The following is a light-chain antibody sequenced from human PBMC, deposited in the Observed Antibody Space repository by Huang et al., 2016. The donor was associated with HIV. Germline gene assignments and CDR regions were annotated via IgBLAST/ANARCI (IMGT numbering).Light chain of an antibody. CDR3: QQYYNWPWT. CDR2: SVS. J-gene: IGKJ1*01. Sequence: EIVVTQSPATLSVSPGEGATLSCRARQYVGNSLAWYQQKPGQSPRRVIPSVSTRATGFPARFSGSGSRTEFTLTITSLQSEDCALYYCQQYYNWPWTFGLGTKVEI. CDR1: QYVGNS. V-gene: IGKV3-15*01.